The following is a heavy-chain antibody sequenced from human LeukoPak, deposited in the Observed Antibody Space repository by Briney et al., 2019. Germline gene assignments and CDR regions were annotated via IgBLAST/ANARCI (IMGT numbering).Heavy chain of an antibody. CDR1: GGSFSGYY. CDR3: ARAPGGYCSSTSCYAHYYYGMDV. V-gene: IGHV4-34*01. Sequence: SETLSLTCAVYGGSFSGYYWSWIRQPPGKGLEWIGEINHSGSTNYNPSLKSRVTISVDTSKNQFSLKLSSVTAADTAVYYCARAPGGYCSSTSCYAHYYYGMDVWGQGTMVTVSS. J-gene: IGHJ6*02. D-gene: IGHD2-2*01. CDR2: INHSGST.